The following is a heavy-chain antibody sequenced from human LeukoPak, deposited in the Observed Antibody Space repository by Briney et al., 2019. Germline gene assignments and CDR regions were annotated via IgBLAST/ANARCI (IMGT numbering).Heavy chain of an antibody. V-gene: IGHV4-34*01. Sequence: SETLSLTCAVYGGSFSGYYWSWIRQPPGNGLEWIGEINHSGSTNYNPSLKSRVTISVDTSKNHFSLKLSSVTAADTAVYYCAREMGQQLAYYYYGMDVWGQGTTVTVSS. CDR3: AREMGQQLAYYYYGMDV. J-gene: IGHJ6*02. D-gene: IGHD6-13*01. CDR1: GGSFSGYY. CDR2: INHSGST.